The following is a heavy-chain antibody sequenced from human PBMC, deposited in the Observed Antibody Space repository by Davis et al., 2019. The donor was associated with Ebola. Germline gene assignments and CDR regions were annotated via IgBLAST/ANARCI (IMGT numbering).Heavy chain of an antibody. CDR2: INHSGST. V-gene: IGHV4-34*01. J-gene: IGHJ4*02. Sequence: PGGSLRLSCAVYGGSFSGYYWSWIRQPPGKGLEWIGEINHSGSTNYNPSLKSRVTISVDTSKNQFSLKLSSVTAADTAAYYCASYCTNGVCSMGDFDYWGQGTLVTVSS. CDR1: GGSFSGYY. D-gene: IGHD2-8*01. CDR3: ASYCTNGVCSMGDFDY.